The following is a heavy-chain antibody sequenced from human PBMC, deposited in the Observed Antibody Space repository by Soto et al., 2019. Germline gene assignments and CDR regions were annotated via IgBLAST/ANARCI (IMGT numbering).Heavy chain of an antibody. CDR2: ISYDGSNK. V-gene: IGHV3-30-3*01. Sequence: QVQLVESGGGVVQPGRSLRLSCAASGFTFSSYAMHWVRQAPGKGLEWVAVISYDGSNKYYADSVKGRFTISRDNSKNTLYLQMNSLRAEDTAVYYCAKESDFWSGYLSSDNWFDPWGQGTLVTVSS. D-gene: IGHD3-3*01. CDR3: AKESDFWSGYLSSDNWFDP. J-gene: IGHJ5*02. CDR1: GFTFSSYA.